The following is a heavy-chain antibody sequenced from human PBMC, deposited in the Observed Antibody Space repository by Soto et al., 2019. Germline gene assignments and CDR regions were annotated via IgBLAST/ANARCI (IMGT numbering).Heavy chain of an antibody. V-gene: IGHV1-8*01. Sequence: QVPLVQSGAEVKKPGAVVKFSCKASGYTFTSYDINWVRQASGQGLEWMGWMNPNSGNTGYAQKFQGRVTMTRNTSISTAYMELSSLRSEDTAVYYCARGQASPNLQGLDAFDIWGQGTMVTVSS. D-gene: IGHD6-6*01. CDR1: GYTFTSYD. J-gene: IGHJ3*02. CDR2: MNPNSGNT. CDR3: ARGQASPNLQGLDAFDI.